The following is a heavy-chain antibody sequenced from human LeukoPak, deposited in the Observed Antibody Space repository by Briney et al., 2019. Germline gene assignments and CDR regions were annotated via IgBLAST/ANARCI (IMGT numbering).Heavy chain of an antibody. CDR2: IWYDGSNK. CDR3: AKDRASGYYHDAFDI. J-gene: IGHJ3*02. CDR1: GFTFSIYG. V-gene: IGHV3-33*06. Sequence: PGGSLRLSCAASGFTFSIYGMHWVRQAPGKGLEWVAVIWYDGSNKYYADSVKGRFTISRDNSKNTLYLQMNSLGAEDTAVYYCAKDRASGYYHDAFDIWGQGTMVTVSS. D-gene: IGHD3-22*01.